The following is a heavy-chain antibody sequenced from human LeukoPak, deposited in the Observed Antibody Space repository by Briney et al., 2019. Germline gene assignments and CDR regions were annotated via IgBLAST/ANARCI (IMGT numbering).Heavy chain of an antibody. J-gene: IGHJ2*01. CDR3: ARLARPTRDYSWHFDL. CDR1: GGSVSSNNYY. D-gene: IGHD4-17*01. V-gene: IGHV4-39*01. Sequence: PSETLSLTCTVSGGSVSSNNYYWTWLRQPPGMGLQWIGTVFYNGTTYYNPSLKSRATTSVDTSKNQSSLKLSSVTVADMAVYYCARLARPTRDYSWHFDLWGRGTLVTVSS. CDR2: VFYNGTT.